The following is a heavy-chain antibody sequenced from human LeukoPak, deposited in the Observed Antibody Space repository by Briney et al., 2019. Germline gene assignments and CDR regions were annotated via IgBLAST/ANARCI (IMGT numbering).Heavy chain of an antibody. CDR1: GYTLTELS. V-gene: IGHV1-24*01. CDR2: FDPEDGET. Sequence: ASVKVSCKVSGYTLTELSMHWVRQAPGKGLEWMGGFDPEDGETIYAQKFQGRVTMTEDTSTDTAYMELSSLRSEDTAVYYCATGGGFGSFYYYYMDVWGKGTTVTVSS. D-gene: IGHD3-10*01. CDR3: ATGGGFGSFYYYYMDV. J-gene: IGHJ6*03.